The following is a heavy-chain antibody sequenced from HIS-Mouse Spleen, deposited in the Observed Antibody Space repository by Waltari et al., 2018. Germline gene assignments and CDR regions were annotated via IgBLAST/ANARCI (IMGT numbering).Heavy chain of an antibody. CDR1: GGSISSSSYY. CDR3: AREIPYSSSWYDWYFDL. CDR2: IYYSGST. J-gene: IGHJ2*01. V-gene: IGHV4-39*07. Sequence: QLQLQESGPGLVTPSETLSPTCPVSGGSISSSSYYWGWIRQPPGKGLEWIGSIYYSGSTYYNPSLKSRVTISVDTSKNQFSLKLSSVTAADTAVYYCAREIPYSSSWYDWYFDLWGRGTLVTVSS. D-gene: IGHD6-13*01.